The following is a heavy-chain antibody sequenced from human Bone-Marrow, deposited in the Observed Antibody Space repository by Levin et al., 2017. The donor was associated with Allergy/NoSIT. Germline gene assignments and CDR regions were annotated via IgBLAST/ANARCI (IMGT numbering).Heavy chain of an antibody. J-gene: IGHJ6*02. CDR1: GFTFSSYD. CDR3: ARDKYGMDV. Sequence: GGSLRLSCVASGFTFSSYDMHWVRQVTGKGLEWVSAIGIAGDSHYLGSVKGRFIISRENAKNSLYLQMNSLRAGDTAVYYFARDKYGMDVWGQGTTVIVSS. D-gene: IGHD2-8*01. V-gene: IGHV3-13*01. CDR2: IGIAGDS.